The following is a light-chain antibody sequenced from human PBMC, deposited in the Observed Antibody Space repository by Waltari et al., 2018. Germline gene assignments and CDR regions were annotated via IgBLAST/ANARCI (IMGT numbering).Light chain of an antibody. J-gene: IGLJ1*01. Sequence: QSALTQPASVSGSPGQSITISCTGTRSAVGGYNYVSWYQHHPGNVPILLISEVNNRPSGVSHRFSGSKSGNTASLSISGLQTEDEADYYCSSYTSSTTLVFGTGTKVTVL. V-gene: IGLV2-14*01. CDR2: EVN. CDR1: RSAVGGYNY. CDR3: SSYTSSTTLV.